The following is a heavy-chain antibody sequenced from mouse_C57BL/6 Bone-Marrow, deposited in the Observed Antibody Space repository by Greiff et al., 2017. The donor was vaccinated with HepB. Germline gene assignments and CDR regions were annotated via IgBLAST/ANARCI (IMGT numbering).Heavy chain of an antibody. CDR1: GYTFTSYD. D-gene: IGHD1-1*01. V-gene: IGHV1-85*01. CDR3: AREISIYYYGSSYAMDY. J-gene: IGHJ4*01. CDR2: IYPRDGST. Sequence: QVQLQQSGPELVKPGASVKLSCKASGYTFTSYDINWVKQRPGQGLEWIGWIYPRDGSTKYNEKFKGKATLTVETSSSTAYMELHSLTSEDSAVYFCAREISIYYYGSSYAMDYWGQGTSVTVSS.